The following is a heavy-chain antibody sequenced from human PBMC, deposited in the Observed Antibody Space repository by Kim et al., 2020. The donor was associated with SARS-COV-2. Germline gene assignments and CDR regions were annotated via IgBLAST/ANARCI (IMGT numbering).Heavy chain of an antibody. D-gene: IGHD6-19*01. J-gene: IGHJ5*01. V-gene: IGHV3-74*01. Sequence: GGSLRLSCAASGFTFSNFWMDWVRQAPGKGLVWVARINTDGSSTAYADSVKGRLTISRDNAMDTLYLQMNSLSVEDAAVYYCASAVPATNCFDSWGQGTL. CDR2: INTDGSST. CDR3: ASAVPATNCFDS. CDR1: GFTFSNFW.